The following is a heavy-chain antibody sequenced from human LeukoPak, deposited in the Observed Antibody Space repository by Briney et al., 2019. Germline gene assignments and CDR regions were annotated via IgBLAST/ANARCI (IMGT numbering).Heavy chain of an antibody. CDR3: ARGRYYGSGSYIH. D-gene: IGHD3-10*01. CDR1: GGSFSGYY. Sequence: PLETLSLTCAVYGGSFSGYYWSWIRQPPGKGLEWIGEINHSGSTNYNPSLKSRVTISVDTSKNQFSLKLSSVTAADTAVYYCARGRYYGSGSYIHWGQGTLVTVSS. CDR2: INHSGST. J-gene: IGHJ4*02. V-gene: IGHV4-34*01.